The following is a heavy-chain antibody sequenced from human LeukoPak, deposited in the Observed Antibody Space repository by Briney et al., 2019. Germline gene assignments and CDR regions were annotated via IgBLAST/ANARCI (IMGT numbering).Heavy chain of an antibody. CDR3: ARNPDRNYYYYYGMDV. CDR1: GFTFSTYC. V-gene: IGHV3-74*01. Sequence: GGSLRLSCAASGFTFSTYCMHWVRQAPGKGLVWVSRINSDGSSTSDADSVTGRFTISRDNAKNTLYLQMNSLRAEDTAVYYCARNPDRNYYYYYGMDVWGQGTTVTVSS. D-gene: IGHD3-22*01. CDR2: INSDGSST. J-gene: IGHJ6*02.